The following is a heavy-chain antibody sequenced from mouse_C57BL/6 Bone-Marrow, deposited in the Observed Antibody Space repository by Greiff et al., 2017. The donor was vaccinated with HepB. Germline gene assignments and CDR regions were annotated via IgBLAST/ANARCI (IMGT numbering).Heavy chain of an antibody. CDR1: GFTFSDYY. D-gene: IGHD2-2*01. J-gene: IGHJ1*03. Sequence: EVMLVESEGGLVQPGSSMKLSCTASGFTFSDYYMAWVRQVPEKGLEWVANINYDGSSTYYLDSLKSRFIISRDNAKNILYIQMGSLKSEDTARYYGARYGYYCYLDVSGTGTTVTVSS. CDR3: ARYGYYCYLDV. CDR2: INYDGSST. V-gene: IGHV5-16*01.